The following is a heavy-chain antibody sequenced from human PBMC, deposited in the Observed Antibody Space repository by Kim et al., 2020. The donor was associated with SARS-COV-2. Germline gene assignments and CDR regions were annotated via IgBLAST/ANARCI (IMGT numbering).Heavy chain of an antibody. CDR3: AREMATTGCDY. Sequence: ANSARKFQGRVTITADKSTSTAYMELSSLRSEDTAVYYCAREMATTGCDYWGQGTLVTVSS. V-gene: IGHV1-69*04. J-gene: IGHJ4*02. CDR2: A. D-gene: IGHD5-12*01.